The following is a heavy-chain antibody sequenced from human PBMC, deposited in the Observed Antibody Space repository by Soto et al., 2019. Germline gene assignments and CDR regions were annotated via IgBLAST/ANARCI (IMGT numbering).Heavy chain of an antibody. CDR1: GYSFTSYW. CDR2: IDPSDSYT. V-gene: IGHV5-10-1*01. Sequence: PGESLKIACKGSGYSFTSYWISWVRQMPGKGLEWMGRIDPSDSYTNYSPSFQGHVTISADKSISTAYLQWSSLKASDTAMYYCASNEYSRSSGLVGYGMDVWGQGTTVSVSS. CDR3: ASNEYSRSSGLVGYGMDV. D-gene: IGHD6-6*01. J-gene: IGHJ6*02.